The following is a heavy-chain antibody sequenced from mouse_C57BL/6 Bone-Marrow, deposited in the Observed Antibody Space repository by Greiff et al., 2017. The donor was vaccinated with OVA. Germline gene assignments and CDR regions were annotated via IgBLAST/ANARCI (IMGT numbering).Heavy chain of an antibody. Sequence: VQLQQSGPELVKPGASVKISCKASGYAFSSSWMNWVKQRPGKGLEWIGRIYPGDGDTNYNGKFKGKATLTADKSSSTAYMQLSSLTSEDSAVCVYSRSKTARAMDYWGQGTSVTVSS. D-gene: IGHD3-3*01. CDR2: IYPGDGDT. V-gene: IGHV1-82*01. J-gene: IGHJ4*01. CDR3: SRSKTARAMDY. CDR1: GYAFSSSW.